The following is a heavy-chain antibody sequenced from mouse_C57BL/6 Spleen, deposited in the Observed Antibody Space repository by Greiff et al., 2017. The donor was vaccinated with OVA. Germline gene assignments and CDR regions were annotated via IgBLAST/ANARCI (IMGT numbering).Heavy chain of an antibody. CDR1: GYTFTEST. CDR2: FYPGSGSI. D-gene: IGHD1-1*01. CDR3: ARHEESSYEEVVYFDY. Sequence: VQLQQSGAELVKPGASVKLSCKASGYTFTESTIHWVKQRSGQGLEWIGWFYPGSGSIKYNEKFKDKATLTADKSSSTVYMELSRLTSEDSAVYFCARHEESSYEEVVYFDYWGQGTTLTVSS. J-gene: IGHJ2*01. V-gene: IGHV1-62-2*01.